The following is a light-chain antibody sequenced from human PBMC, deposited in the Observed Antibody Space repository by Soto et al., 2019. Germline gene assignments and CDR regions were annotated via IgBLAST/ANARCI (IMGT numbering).Light chain of an antibody. CDR3: QQFNTYPALT. CDR2: DVS. Sequence: AIQLTQSPSSLSASVGDRVTITCRPSQGISSALAWYQQKPGKSPNLLIYDVSSLESGVPSRFSGSGSGTDFTLTISSLQPEDFATYYCQQFNTYPALTFGGGTKVEIK. CDR1: QGISSA. J-gene: IGKJ4*01. V-gene: IGKV1-13*02.